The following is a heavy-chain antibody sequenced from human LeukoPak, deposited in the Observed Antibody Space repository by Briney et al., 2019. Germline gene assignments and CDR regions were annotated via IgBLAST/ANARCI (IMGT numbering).Heavy chain of an antibody. D-gene: IGHD4-23*01. CDR3: ARGARKGDDYGGFFDY. J-gene: IGHJ4*02. V-gene: IGHV3-30*19. Sequence: GGSLRLSCAASGFTFSNYGMHWVRQAPGKGLEWLAVISYDGSYKDYADSVKGRFTISRDNSKNTLYLQMNSLRAEDTAVYYCARGARKGDDYGGFFDYWGQGTLVTVSS. CDR2: ISYDGSYK. CDR1: GFTFSNYG.